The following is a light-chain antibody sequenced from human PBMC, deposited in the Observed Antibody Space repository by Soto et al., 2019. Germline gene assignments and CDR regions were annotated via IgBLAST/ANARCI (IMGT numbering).Light chain of an antibody. CDR2: DAS. CDR3: QLYDSLPLLT. CDR1: HDISNY. V-gene: IGKV1-33*01. J-gene: IGKJ4*01. Sequence: DIQMTQSPSSLSASVGDRVTITFHASHDISNYLNWYQQRPGKAPTLLIYDASNLQTGVPSRFSGSGSGTDFTFTISSLQPEDIATYYCQLYDSLPLLTFGGGTKVDIK.